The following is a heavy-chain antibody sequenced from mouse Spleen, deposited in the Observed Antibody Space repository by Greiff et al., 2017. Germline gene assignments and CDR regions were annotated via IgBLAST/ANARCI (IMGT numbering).Heavy chain of an antibody. J-gene: IGHJ2*01. CDR3: ARRPIYYGNYFDY. Sequence: EVQLQQSGPELVKPGASVKISCKASGYSFSDYNMNWVKHTNGKSLEWIGLVNPDYGIPTYNQKFKGKATLTVDQSSSTAYMQLSSLTSEDSAVYYCARRPIYYGNYFDYWGQGTTLTVSS. CDR1: GYSFSDYN. D-gene: IGHD2-1*01. V-gene: IGHV1-39*01. CDR2: VNPDYGIP.